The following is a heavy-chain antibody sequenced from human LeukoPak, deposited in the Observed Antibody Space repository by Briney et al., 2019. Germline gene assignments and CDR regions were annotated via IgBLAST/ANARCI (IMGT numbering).Heavy chain of an antibody. CDR2: IHHRAGA. V-gene: IGHV4-34*01. Sequence: PSESLSLTYAVYGGSFTDYYWSWIRHLPGKGLEWIGEIHHRAGANYNPSLWGRVTISADPSKNQFSLHLTSVTAADTATFYCARGPVRDDGLTGISYYFGLDVWGHGTTVTVFS. CDR1: GGSFTDYY. D-gene: IGHD2-21*02. CDR3: ARGPVRDDGLTGISYYFGLDV. J-gene: IGHJ6*02.